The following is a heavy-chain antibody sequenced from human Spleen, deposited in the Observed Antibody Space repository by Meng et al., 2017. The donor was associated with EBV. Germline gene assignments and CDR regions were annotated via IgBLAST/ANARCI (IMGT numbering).Heavy chain of an antibody. CDR1: GDSISSFY. CDR2: VYDSGNT. V-gene: IGHV4-59*01. Sequence: QVHLQESGPGLVKPSETLSLTCTVSGDSISSFYWSWIRQPPGKGLEWIGYVYDSGNTDYNPSLKSRVTISVDTSKNQFSLRLSSVTAADTAVYYCARGEVDSWGQGILVTVSS. J-gene: IGHJ4*02. CDR3: ARGEVDS.